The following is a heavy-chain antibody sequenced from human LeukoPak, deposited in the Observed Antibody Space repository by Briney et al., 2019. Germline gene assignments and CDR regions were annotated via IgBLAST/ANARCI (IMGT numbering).Heavy chain of an antibody. CDR2: ISYDGSNK. CDR3: AREDVDRPDY. J-gene: IGHJ4*02. Sequence: GGSLRLSCAASGFTFSSYAMHWVRQAPGKGLEWVAVISYDGSNKYYADSVKGRFTISRDNSKNTLYLQMNSLRAEDTVVYYCAREDVDRPDYWGQGTLVTVSS. CDR1: GFTFSSYA. D-gene: IGHD5-12*01. V-gene: IGHV3-30-3*01.